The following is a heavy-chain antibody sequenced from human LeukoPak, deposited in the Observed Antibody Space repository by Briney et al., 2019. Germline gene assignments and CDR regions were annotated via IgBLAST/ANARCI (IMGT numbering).Heavy chain of an antibody. J-gene: IGHJ3*02. Sequence: ASVKVSCSASGYTFTAYYMHWVRQAPGQGLEWMGWVNPNSGGTSYAQKFQGRVTMTRDTSISTAHVELSRLTSDDTAMYYCAREYDSSGLKACDIWGQRTMVTVSS. V-gene: IGHV1-2*02. D-gene: IGHD3-22*01. CDR3: AREYDSSGLKACDI. CDR2: VNPNSGGT. CDR1: GYTFTAYY.